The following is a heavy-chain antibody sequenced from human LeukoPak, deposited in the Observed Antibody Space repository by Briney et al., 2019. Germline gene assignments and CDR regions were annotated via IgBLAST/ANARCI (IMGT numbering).Heavy chain of an antibody. Sequence: ASVKVSCKASGYTFTGYYMHWVRQAPGQGLEGMGWINPNSGGTNYAQKFQGRVTMTRDTSISTAYMELSRLRSDDTAVYYCARDKRGRSSSWYYDYWGQGTLVTVSS. D-gene: IGHD6-13*01. J-gene: IGHJ4*02. V-gene: IGHV1-2*02. CDR1: GYTFTGYY. CDR3: ARDKRGRSSSWYYDY. CDR2: INPNSGGT.